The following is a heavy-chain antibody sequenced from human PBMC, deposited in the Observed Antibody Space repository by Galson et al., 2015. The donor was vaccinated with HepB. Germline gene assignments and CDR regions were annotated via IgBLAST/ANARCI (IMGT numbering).Heavy chain of an antibody. V-gene: IGHV3-74*01. CDR2: ISADGTRI. D-gene: IGHD3-10*01. J-gene: IGHJ4*02. CDR3: AREFAFGYGSYSN. Sequence: LRLSCAASGFTFSDYWMHWVRQAPGKGLLWVSYISADGTRIKYADSVKGRFTISRDNAKNTVYLQMNSLRAEDTAVYYCAREFAFGYGSYSNWGQGSLVTVSS. CDR1: GFTFSDYW.